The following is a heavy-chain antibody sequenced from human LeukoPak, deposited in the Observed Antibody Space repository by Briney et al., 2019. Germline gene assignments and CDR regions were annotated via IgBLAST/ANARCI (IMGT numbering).Heavy chain of an antibody. CDR3: ARSPGIVVVVAATPLDYYYGMDV. D-gene: IGHD2-15*01. CDR1: GFTFSSYG. J-gene: IGHJ6*04. Sequence: GGSLRLSCAASGFTFSSYGMHWVRQAPGKGLEWVAVICYDGSNKYYADSVKGRFTISRDNSKKALYLQMNSLRAEDTAVYYCARSPGIVVVVAATPLDYYYGMDVWGKGTTVTVSS. V-gene: IGHV3-33*01. CDR2: ICYDGSNK.